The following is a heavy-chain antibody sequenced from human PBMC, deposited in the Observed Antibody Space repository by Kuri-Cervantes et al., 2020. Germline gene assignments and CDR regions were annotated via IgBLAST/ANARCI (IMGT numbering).Heavy chain of an antibody. V-gene: IGHV4-38-2*02. Sequence: SETLSLTCTVSGGSISSGYYWGRIRQPPGKGLEWIGSIYHSGSTYYNPSLKSRVTISVDMSKNQFSLKLSSVTAADTAMYYCARGAGSITMIVVVLPRFDYWGQGTLVTVSS. CDR1: GGSISSGYY. J-gene: IGHJ4*02. D-gene: IGHD3-22*01. CDR2: IYHSGST. CDR3: ARGAGSITMIVVVLPRFDY.